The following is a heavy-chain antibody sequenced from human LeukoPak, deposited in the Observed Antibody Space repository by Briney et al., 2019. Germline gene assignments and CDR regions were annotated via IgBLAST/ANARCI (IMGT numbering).Heavy chain of an antibody. V-gene: IGHV4-59*12. CDR2: IYYSGST. J-gene: IGHJ6*03. D-gene: IGHD2-2*01. CDR1: GGSISSYY. CDR3: ARDQGYQLLSGYYYMDV. Sequence: SETLSLTCTVSGGSISSYYWSWIRQPPGKGLEWIGYIYYSGSTNYNPSLKSRVTISVDTSKNQFSLKLSSVTAADTAVYYCARDQGYQLLSGYYYMDVWGKGTTVTVSS.